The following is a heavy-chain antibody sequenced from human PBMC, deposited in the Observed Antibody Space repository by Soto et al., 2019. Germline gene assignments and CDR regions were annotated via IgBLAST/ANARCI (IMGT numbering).Heavy chain of an antibody. CDR2: IFYSGST. J-gene: IGHJ4*02. D-gene: IGHD3-22*01. CDR3: ARAAPFYYDNTGYYHFDY. Sequence: SETLSLTCXVYGGSISSSSYYWGWIRQPPGKGLEWIGSIFYSGSTYYNPSLKSRVTISVDTSKNQFSLKLSSVTAADTAMYYCARAAPFYYDNTGYYHFDYWGQGSLVTVSS. CDR1: GGSISSSSYY. V-gene: IGHV4-39*01.